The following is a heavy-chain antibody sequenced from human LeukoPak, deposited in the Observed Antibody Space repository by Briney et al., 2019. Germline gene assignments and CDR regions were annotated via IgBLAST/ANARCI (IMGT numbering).Heavy chain of an antibody. CDR3: ARDVPPPDYDILTGYTPDFDY. V-gene: IGHV3-21*01. J-gene: IGHJ4*02. CDR1: GFTFNSYS. CDR2: ISSSSSYI. Sequence: GGSLRLSCAASGFTFNSYSMNWVRQALGKGLEWVSSISSSSSYIYYADSVKGRFTISRDNAKNSLYLQMNSLRAEDTAVYYGARDVPPPDYDILTGYTPDFDYWGQGTLVTVSS. D-gene: IGHD3-9*01.